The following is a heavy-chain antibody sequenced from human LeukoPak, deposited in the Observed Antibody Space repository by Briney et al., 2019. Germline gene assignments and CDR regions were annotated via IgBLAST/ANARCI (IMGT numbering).Heavy chain of an antibody. CDR1: GFTFSDYY. D-gene: IGHD5-12*01. V-gene: IGHV3-11*04. CDR2: ISNTGSTI. CDR3: ARDSGYPDY. Sequence: GGSLRLSCAASGFTFSDYYMSWIRQAPGKGLEYISYISNTGSTIDYADSVKGRFTISRDNSKNSLYLQMNSLRTGDTAVYYCARDSGYPDYWGQGTLVTVSS. J-gene: IGHJ4*02.